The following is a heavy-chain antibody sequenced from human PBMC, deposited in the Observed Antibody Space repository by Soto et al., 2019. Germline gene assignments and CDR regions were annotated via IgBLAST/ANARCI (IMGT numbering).Heavy chain of an antibody. Sequence: GGSLRLSCAASGFTFSSYGMHWVRQAPGKGLEWVAVIWYDGSNKYYADSVKGRFTISRDNSKNTLYLQMNSLRAEDTAVYYCARGYSYGLIDYWDQGPLVTSPQ. J-gene: IGHJ4*02. CDR2: IWYDGSNK. D-gene: IGHD5-18*01. CDR3: ARGYSYGLIDY. V-gene: IGHV3-33*01. CDR1: GFTFSSYG.